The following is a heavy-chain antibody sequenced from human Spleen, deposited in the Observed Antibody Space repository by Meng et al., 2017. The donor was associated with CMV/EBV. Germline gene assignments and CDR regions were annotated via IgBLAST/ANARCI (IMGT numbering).Heavy chain of an antibody. CDR3: ARGLESGTYYTPFDY. V-gene: IGHV1-69*05. CDR2: IMPILGTA. J-gene: IGHJ4*02. CDR1: GGALVSYA. D-gene: IGHD1-26*01. Sequence: SGGALVSYAIYWVRQATGQGLEWMGGIMPILGTAIYAQKFQGRVTITTDDSTSTVYMELSSLRSEDTAVYFCARGLESGTYYTPFDYWGRGTLVTVSS.